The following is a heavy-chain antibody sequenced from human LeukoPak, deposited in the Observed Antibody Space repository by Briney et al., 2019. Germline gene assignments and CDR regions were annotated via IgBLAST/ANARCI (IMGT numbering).Heavy chain of an antibody. CDR2: INHSGST. V-gene: IGHV4-34*01. Sequence: PSETLSLTCAVYGGSFSGHYWSWIRQPPGKGLEWLGEINHSGSTNYNPSLKSRVTISVDTSKNQFSLKLSSVTAADTAVYYCARGTSDSISPGYFDYWGQGTLVTVSS. CDR1: GGSFSGHY. CDR3: ARGTSDSISPGYFDY. D-gene: IGHD6-6*01. J-gene: IGHJ4*02.